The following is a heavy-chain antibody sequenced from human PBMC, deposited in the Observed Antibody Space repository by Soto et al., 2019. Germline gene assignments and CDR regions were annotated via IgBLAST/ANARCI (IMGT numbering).Heavy chain of an antibody. CDR2: IKQDGSEK. Sequence: EVHLVESGGGLGQPGGSLRLSCAASGFTFSSYWRSWVRRAPGKGLEWVANIKQDGSEKYYVDSVKGRFTISRDNPKNSLYLQLNSLRAEDTAVYYCARDLISATGFDYWGQGTLVTVSS. V-gene: IGHV3-7*03. J-gene: IGHJ4*02. CDR1: GFTFSSYW. CDR3: ARDLISATGFDY. D-gene: IGHD2-15*01.